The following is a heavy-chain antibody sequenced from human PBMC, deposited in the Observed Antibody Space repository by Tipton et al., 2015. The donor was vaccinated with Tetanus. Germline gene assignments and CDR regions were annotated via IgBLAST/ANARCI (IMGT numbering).Heavy chain of an antibody. Sequence: SLRLSCAASGSTFREYWMSWVRQAPGRGLEWVANIQNDGGETYHLESVRGRFTISRDNGKNSVYLQMNSLRPEDTAVYYCARLGRNSLGAFDVWGQGTPVTVSS. D-gene: IGHD7-27*01. CDR1: GSTFREYW. CDR2: IQNDGGET. V-gene: IGHV3-7*03. CDR3: ARLGRNSLGAFDV. J-gene: IGHJ3*01.